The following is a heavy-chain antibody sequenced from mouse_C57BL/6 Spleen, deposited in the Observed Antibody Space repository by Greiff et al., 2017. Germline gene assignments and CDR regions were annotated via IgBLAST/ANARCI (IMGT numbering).Heavy chain of an antibody. J-gene: IGHJ1*03. Sequence: QVQLQQPGAELVRPGSSVKLSCKASGYTFTSYWMQWVKQRPVQGLAWIGNIFPSDGDTHYNQKFKGKATFTADKSSSTAYMQLSSLTSEDAAVYYCARGGYNNPHWYFDVWGTGTTVTVSS. V-gene: IGHV1-52*01. CDR3: ARGGYNNPHWYFDV. CDR1: GYTFTSYW. CDR2: IFPSDGDT. D-gene: IGHD1-3*01.